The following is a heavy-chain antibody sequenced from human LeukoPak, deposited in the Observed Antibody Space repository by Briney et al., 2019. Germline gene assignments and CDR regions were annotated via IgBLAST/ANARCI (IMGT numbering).Heavy chain of an antibody. J-gene: IGHJ4*02. Sequence: PGGSLRLSCAASGFTFRSYAMAWVRQAPGKGLEWVGRIKSKTDGGTTDYAAPVKGRFTISRDDSKNTLYLQMNSLKTEDTAVYYCTTGNVGSGWYGDYWGQGTLVTVSS. CDR2: IKSKTDGGTT. D-gene: IGHD6-19*01. CDR3: TTGNVGSGWYGDY. V-gene: IGHV3-15*01. CDR1: GFTFRSYA.